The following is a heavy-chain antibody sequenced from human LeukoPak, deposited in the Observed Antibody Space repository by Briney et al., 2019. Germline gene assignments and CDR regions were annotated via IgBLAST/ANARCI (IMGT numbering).Heavy chain of an antibody. CDR3: ARDLTGPYDH. CDR2: INGEGNYI. J-gene: IGHJ4*02. CDR1: GFSVTTYW. V-gene: IGHV3-74*01. Sequence: GGSLRLSCAASGFSVTTYWMHWVRQTPGKGLVWVARINGEGNYIDYAESVKGRFTISRDSAKNTLFLQMNSLRVEDTAVYSCARDLTGPYDHWGQGTLVTVSS. D-gene: IGHD3-22*01.